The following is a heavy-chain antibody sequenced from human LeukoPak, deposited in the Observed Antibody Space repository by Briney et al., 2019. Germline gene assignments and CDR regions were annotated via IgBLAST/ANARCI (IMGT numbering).Heavy chain of an antibody. CDR3: AELGITMIGGV. J-gene: IGHJ6*04. CDR2: ISSSGSTI. CDR1: GFTFSSYD. V-gene: IGHV3-48*03. D-gene: IGHD3-10*02. Sequence: PGGSLRLSCAASGFTFSSYDMTWVRQAPGKGLEWVSYISSSGSTIYYADSVKGRFTISRDNAKNSLYLQMNSLRAEDTAVYYCAELGITMIGGVWGKGTTVTISS.